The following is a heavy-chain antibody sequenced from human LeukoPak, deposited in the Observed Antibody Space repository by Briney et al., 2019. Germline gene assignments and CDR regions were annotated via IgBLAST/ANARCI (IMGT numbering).Heavy chain of an antibody. CDR2: ISGSGAGT. D-gene: IGHD2-21*02. Sequence: GGSLRLSCAASGFTFDNYALSWVRQAPGKGLEWVSGISGSGAGTYYADSVKGRFTISRDNSKNTLYLQMNSLRAEDTAVYYCAEDPNLYCGGDCYFDYWGQGTLVTVSS. J-gene: IGHJ4*02. CDR1: GFTFDNYA. V-gene: IGHV3-23*01. CDR3: AEDPNLYCGGDCYFDY.